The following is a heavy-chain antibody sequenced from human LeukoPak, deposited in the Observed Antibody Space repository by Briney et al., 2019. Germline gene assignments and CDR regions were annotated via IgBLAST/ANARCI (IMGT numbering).Heavy chain of an antibody. J-gene: IGHJ3*02. CDR2: ISAYNGNT. Sequence: ASVKVSCKASGYTFTSYDINWVRQAPGQGLEWMGWISAYNGNTNYAQKLQGRVTMTTDTSTSTAYMELRSLRSDDTAVYYCARERDDSSGYYRDAFDIWGQGTMVTVSS. V-gene: IGHV1-18*01. D-gene: IGHD3-22*01. CDR3: ARERDDSSGYYRDAFDI. CDR1: GYTFTSYD.